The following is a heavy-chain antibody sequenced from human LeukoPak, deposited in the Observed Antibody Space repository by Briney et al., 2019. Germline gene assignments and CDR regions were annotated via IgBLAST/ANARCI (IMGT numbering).Heavy chain of an antibody. V-gene: IGHV3-53*01. J-gene: IGHJ4*02. CDR1: GFTVSSTY. CDR3: ASRHCSGGGCYFAGADPFDY. Sequence: GGSLRLSCAASGFTVSSTYISWVRQAPGEGLEWVSVIYSGGNIYYIDSVKGRFTISRDTSKNTLYLQMNSLRAEDTAVYYCASRHCSGGGCYFAGADPFDYWGQGTLVTVSS. D-gene: IGHD2-15*01. CDR2: IYSGGNI.